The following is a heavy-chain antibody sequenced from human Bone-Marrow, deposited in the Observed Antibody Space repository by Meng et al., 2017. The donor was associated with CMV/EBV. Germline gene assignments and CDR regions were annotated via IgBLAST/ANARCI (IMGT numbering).Heavy chain of an antibody. J-gene: IGHJ3*02. CDR2: TDSSSRII. CDR3: ARSCPNCIAAAGTLLYAFDI. D-gene: IGHD6-13*01. V-gene: IGHV3-21*04. CDR1: GFIFRSYS. Sequence: GGSLRLSCAASGFIFRSYSMNWVRQAPGKGLEWVSSTDSSSRIIYYAESVKGRFTISRDNAKNSLYLQMNSLRAEDTAVYYCARSCPNCIAAAGTLLYAFDIWGQGTMVTVSS.